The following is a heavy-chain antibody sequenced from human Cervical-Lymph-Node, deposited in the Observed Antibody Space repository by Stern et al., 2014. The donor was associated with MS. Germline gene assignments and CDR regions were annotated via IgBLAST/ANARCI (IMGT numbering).Heavy chain of an antibody. Sequence: VQLVQSGAEVKKPGASVKVSCKTSGYNFINYYMHWVRQAPGQGLEWMGRINPDVGVPAYAQKFQGRVTMTRDTSISTVYMELNRLTSDDTAVYFCARELRGGRSGHYWGQGSLVTVSA. CDR3: ARELRGGRSGHY. D-gene: IGHD1-26*01. CDR2: INPDVGVP. J-gene: IGHJ4*02. V-gene: IGHV1-2*06. CDR1: GYNFINYY.